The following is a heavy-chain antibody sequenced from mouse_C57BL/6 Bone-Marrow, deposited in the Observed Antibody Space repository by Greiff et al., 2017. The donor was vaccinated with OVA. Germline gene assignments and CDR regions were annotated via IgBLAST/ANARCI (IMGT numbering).Heavy chain of an antibody. J-gene: IGHJ3*01. CDR3: ARSNDYDERFAY. V-gene: IGHV1-55*01. CDR1: GYTFTSYW. D-gene: IGHD2-4*01. Sequence: VQLQQPGAELVKPGASVKMSCKASGYTFTSYWITWVKQRPGQGLAWIGDIYPGSGSTNYNEKFKSKATLTVDTSSSTAYMQLSSLTSEDSAVYYCARSNDYDERFAYWGQGTLVTVSA. CDR2: IYPGSGST.